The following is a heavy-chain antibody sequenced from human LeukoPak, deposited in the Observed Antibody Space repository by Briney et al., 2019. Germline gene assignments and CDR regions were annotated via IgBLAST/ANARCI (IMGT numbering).Heavy chain of an antibody. CDR3: ARAPSEIGGYYPEYFRH. J-gene: IGHJ1*01. CDR1: GFTFSSYW. CDR2: IKSDGST. Sequence: PGGSLRLSCAASGFTFSSYWIHWVRHAPGKGLVWVSRIKSDGSTRYADSVKGRFTISRDNAKNTVSLQMTSLRAEDTGVYYCARAPSEIGGYYPEYFRHWGQGTLVIVSS. V-gene: IGHV3-74*01. D-gene: IGHD3-22*01.